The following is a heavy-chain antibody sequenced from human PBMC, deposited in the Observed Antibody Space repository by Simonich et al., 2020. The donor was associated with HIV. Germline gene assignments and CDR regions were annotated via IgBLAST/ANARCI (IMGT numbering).Heavy chain of an antibody. CDR1: GGAFSAYY. V-gene: IGHV4-34*01. J-gene: IGHJ4*02. CDR3: ASTVDTAIDY. D-gene: IGHD5-18*01. Sequence: QVQLQPWGAGLLKPSETLSLTFAVYGGAFSAYYWSWIRQPTGKGLEWSGEINHSGSNTYNAALRSRFTISLDTSKNQFSLKVNSVTAADTAVYYCASTVDTAIDYWGQGILVTVSS. CDR2: INHSGSN.